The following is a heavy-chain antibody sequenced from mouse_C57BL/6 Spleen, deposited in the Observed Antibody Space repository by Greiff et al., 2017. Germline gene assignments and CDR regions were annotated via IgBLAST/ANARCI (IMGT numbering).Heavy chain of an antibody. CDR1: GYTFTSYW. CDR2: IDPNSGGT. Sequence: VQLQQPGAELVQPGASVKLSCKASGYTFTSYWMHWVKQGPGRGLEWIGRIDPNSGGTKYNEKFKSKATLTVAKPSSTAYMQLSSLTSEDSAVYYCAREGDGSPGDWYFDGWGTGTTVTVSS. CDR3: AREGDGSPGDWYFDG. D-gene: IGHD1-1*01. J-gene: IGHJ1*03. V-gene: IGHV1-72*01.